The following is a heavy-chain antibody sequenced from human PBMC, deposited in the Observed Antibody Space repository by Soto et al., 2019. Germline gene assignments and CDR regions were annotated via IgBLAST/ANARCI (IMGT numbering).Heavy chain of an antibody. CDR2: INGGGVST. D-gene: IGHD3-10*01. CDR1: GFTFRNYA. J-gene: IGHJ5*01. Sequence: GGSLRLSCAASGFTFRNYAMSWVRQTPEKGLEWVSAINGGGVSTYYADSVKGRFTISRDQSKNTIYLQMDSLRVEDTAIYYCARHTLVRGVKDICWFDSWGRGALVTVSS. V-gene: IGHV3-23*01. CDR3: ARHTLVRGVKDICWFDS.